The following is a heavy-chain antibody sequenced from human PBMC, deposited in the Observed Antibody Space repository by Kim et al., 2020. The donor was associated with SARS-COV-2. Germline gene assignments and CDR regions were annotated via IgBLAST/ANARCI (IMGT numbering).Heavy chain of an antibody. CDR3: TKGESSGYYYYYYYMDV. Sequence: GGSLRLSCAASGFTFSNAWMSWVRQAPGKGLEWVGRIKSKTDGGTTDYAAPVKGRFTISRDDSKNTLYLQMNSLKTEDTAVYYCTKGESSGYYYYYYYMDVWGKGTTVTVSS. J-gene: IGHJ6*03. CDR2: IKSKTDGGTT. CDR1: GFTFSNAW. V-gene: IGHV3-15*01. D-gene: IGHD3-22*01.